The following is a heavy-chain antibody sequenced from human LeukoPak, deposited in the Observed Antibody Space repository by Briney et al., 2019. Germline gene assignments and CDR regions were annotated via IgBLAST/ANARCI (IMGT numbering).Heavy chain of an antibody. Sequence: GGSLRLSCAASGFSFSSYGMHWVRQAPGKGLEWVTVISYDGSNKYYADSVKGRFTISRDKSKSTVYLQMNSLGAEDTAFYYCAKDTFQTSSGWSYLDYWGQGALVTVSS. CDR2: ISYDGSNK. D-gene: IGHD6-19*01. CDR3: AKDTFQTSSGWSYLDY. V-gene: IGHV3-30*18. CDR1: GFSFSSYG. J-gene: IGHJ4*02.